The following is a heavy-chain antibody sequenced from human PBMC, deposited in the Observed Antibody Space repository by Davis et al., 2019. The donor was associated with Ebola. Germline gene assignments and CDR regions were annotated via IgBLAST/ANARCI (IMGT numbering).Heavy chain of an antibody. J-gene: IGHJ3*02. CDR1: GFTFDDYA. D-gene: IGHD3-22*01. CDR2: LSWNSGSI. V-gene: IGHV3-9*01. Sequence: SLKISCAASGFTFDDYAMHWVRQAPGKGLEWVSGLSWNSGSIVYADSVKGRFTTSRDNAKNSLFLQMNSLRAEDTALYYCAKEPAYYDSSGNNAFDIWGQGTVVTVSS. CDR3: AKEPAYYDSSGNNAFDI.